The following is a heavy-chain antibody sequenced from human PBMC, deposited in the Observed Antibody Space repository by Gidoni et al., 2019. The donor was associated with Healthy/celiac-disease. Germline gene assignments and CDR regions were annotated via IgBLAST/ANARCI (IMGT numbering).Heavy chain of an antibody. V-gene: IGHV3-30*18. CDR1: GFTFSSYG. CDR3: AKDRAHTNYYYYYGMDV. J-gene: IGHJ6*02. Sequence: GVQPGRSLRLSCAASGFTFSSYGMHWVRQAPGKGLEWVAVISYDGSNKYYADSVKGRFTISRDNSKNTLYLQRNSLRAEDTAVYYCAKDRAHTNYYYYYGMDVWGQGTTVTVSS. CDR2: ISYDGSNK.